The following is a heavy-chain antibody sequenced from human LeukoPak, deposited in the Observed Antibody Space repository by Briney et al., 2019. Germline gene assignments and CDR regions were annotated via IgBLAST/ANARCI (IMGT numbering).Heavy chain of an antibody. V-gene: IGHV1-18*01. CDR3: AGDSSGWSDDGFDI. CDR1: GYTFSNFG. J-gene: IGHJ3*02. CDR2: ISGNNDDP. D-gene: IGHD6-19*01. Sequence: ASVRVSCKASGYTFSNFGINWVRQAPGQGLEWMGWISGNNDDPNYGQKFQGRFTVTTDSSTNTAYMELRNLRLDDTAVYYCAGDSSGWSDDGFDIWGQGTMVTVSS.